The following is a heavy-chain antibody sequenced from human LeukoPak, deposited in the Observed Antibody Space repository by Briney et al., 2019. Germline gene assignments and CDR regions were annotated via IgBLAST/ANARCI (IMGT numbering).Heavy chain of an antibody. CDR3: ARGSSSADYYYYGRDV. J-gene: IGHJ6*02. Sequence: ASVKVSCKASGYTFTSYGISWVRQAPGQGLEWMGWISAYNGNTNYAQKLQGRVTMTTDTSTSTAYMELRSLRSDDTAVYYCARGSSSADYYYYGRDVGGQGPRVTVSS. CDR2: ISAYNGNT. CDR1: GYTFTSYG. D-gene: IGHD6-13*01. V-gene: IGHV1-18*01.